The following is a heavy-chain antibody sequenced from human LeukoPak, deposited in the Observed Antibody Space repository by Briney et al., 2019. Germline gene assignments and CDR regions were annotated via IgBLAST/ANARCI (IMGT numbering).Heavy chain of an antibody. J-gene: IGHJ3*02. CDR2: INYSGST. V-gene: IGHV4-59*01. CDR3: ARFGGPHAFDI. D-gene: IGHD3-3*01. Sequence: SPSETLSLTCTVSGGSISNYYWSWIRQPPGKGLEWIAYINYSGSTNYNPSLKSRVTISVDTSKNHFSLTLSSVTAADPAVYYCARFGGPHAFDIWGQGTMVTVSS. CDR1: GGSISNYY.